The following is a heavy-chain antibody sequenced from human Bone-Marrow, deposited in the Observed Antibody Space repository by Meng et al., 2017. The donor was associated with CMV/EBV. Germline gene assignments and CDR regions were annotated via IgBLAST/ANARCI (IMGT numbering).Heavy chain of an antibody. CDR2: INPNSGGT. Sequence: ASVKVSCKASGYTFTGYYMHWVRQAPGQGLEWMGWINPNSGGTNYAQKFQGRVTMARDTSISTAYMELSRLRSDDTAVYYCARSYRKDDAFDIWGQGTMVTVSS. CDR3: ARSYRKDDAFDI. V-gene: IGHV1-2*02. CDR1: GYTFTGYY. J-gene: IGHJ3*02. D-gene: IGHD1-14*01.